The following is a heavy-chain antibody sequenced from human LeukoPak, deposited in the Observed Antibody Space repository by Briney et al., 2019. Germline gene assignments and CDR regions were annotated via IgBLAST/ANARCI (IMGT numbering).Heavy chain of an antibody. CDR2: ISSSSSYI. V-gene: IGHV3-21*01. CDR3: ARDLEDFWSGYSLDY. J-gene: IGHJ4*02. D-gene: IGHD3-3*01. Sequence: GGSLRLSCAASDSPSGTIGRTWAGRAQGKGWRGASSISSSSSYIYYADSVKGRFTISRDNAKNSLYLQMNSLRAEDTAVYYCARDLEDFWSGYSLDYWGQGTLVTVSS. CDR1: DSPSGTIG.